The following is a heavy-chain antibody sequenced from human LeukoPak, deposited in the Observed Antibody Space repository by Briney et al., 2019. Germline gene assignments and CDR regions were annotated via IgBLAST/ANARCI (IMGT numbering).Heavy chain of an antibody. CDR2: IYHSGNT. CDR3: ARVFDYGDYRGGPDY. V-gene: IGHV4-4*02. D-gene: IGHD4-17*01. J-gene: IGHJ4*02. Sequence: PSETLSLTCAVSGGSISSSNWWSWVRQPPGKGLEWIGEIYHSGNTNYNPSLKSRVTISVDKSKNQFSLKLSSVTAADTAVYYCARVFDYGDYRGGPDYWGQGTLVTVSS. CDR1: GGSISSSNW.